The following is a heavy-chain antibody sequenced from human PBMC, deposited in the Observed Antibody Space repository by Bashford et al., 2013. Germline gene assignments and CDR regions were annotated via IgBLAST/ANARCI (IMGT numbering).Heavy chain of an antibody. D-gene: IGHD3-16*01. V-gene: IGHV4-61*01. J-gene: IGHJ4*02. CDR3: VRGFGDYEPVDY. Sequence: SETLSLTCTVSGGSVTSGSHYWSWIRQPPGKGLEWIGFIYYSGSTNYNPSLKSRVTISVDTLKNKFSLKLSSVTAADTAVYYCVRGFGDYEPVDYWGQGTLVTVSS. CDR2: IYYSGST. CDR1: GGSVTSGSHY.